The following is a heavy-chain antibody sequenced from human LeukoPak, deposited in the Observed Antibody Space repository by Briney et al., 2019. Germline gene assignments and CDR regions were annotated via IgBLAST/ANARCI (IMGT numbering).Heavy chain of an antibody. CDR1: GFTFSSYG. V-gene: IGHV3-23*01. D-gene: IGHD6-13*01. CDR3: AKSDRSYSSTFDY. J-gene: IGHJ4*02. CDR2: ISGSSGST. Sequence: GGTLRLSCAASGFTFSSYGMSWVRQAPGKGLEWVSGISGSSGSTYYADSVKGRFTISRDNSKNTLYLQMNSLRAEDTAVYHRAKSDRSYSSTFDYWGQGTLVTVSS.